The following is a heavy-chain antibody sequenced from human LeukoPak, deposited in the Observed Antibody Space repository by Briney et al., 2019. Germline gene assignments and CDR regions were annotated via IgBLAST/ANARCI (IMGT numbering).Heavy chain of an antibody. CDR2: MNPNSGNT. Sequence: ASVKVSCKASGYTFTSYGISWVRQAPGQGLEWMGWMNPNSGNTGYAQKFQGRVTITRNTSISTAYMELRSLRSEDTAVYYCARGPPNFDYWGQGTLVTVSS. CDR3: ARGPPNFDY. CDR1: GYTFTSYG. V-gene: IGHV1-8*03. J-gene: IGHJ4*02.